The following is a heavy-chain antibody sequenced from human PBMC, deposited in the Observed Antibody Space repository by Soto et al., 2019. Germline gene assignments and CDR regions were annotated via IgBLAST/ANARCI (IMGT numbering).Heavy chain of an antibody. CDR2: ISYSGNS. D-gene: IGHD3-16*01. CDR3: ARQGAGGRAFDI. CDR1: GGSISSSSYY. Sequence: QLQLQESGPGLVTPSETLSLTCTVSGGSISSSSYYWGWIGRPPKKGLEGIGSISYSGNSNYSPSLKSRVTISVDTSKNQFSLKLSSVTAADTAVYYCARQGAGGRAFDIWGQGTMVTVSS. J-gene: IGHJ3*02. V-gene: IGHV4-39*01.